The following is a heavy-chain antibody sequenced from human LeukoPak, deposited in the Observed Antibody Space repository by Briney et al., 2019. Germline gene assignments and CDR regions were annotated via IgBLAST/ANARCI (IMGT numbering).Heavy chain of an antibody. D-gene: IGHD1-26*01. CDR1: GYTFTGYY. V-gene: IGHV1-2*02. CDR3: ARALRSGSYREFDY. CDR2: INPNSGGT. J-gene: IGHJ4*02. Sequence: ASVKVSYKASGYTFTGYYIHWVRQAPGQGLEWMGWINPNSGGTNYAQKFQGRVTMTRDTSISTAYMELSRLRSDDTAMYYCARALRSGSYREFDYWGQGTLVTVSS.